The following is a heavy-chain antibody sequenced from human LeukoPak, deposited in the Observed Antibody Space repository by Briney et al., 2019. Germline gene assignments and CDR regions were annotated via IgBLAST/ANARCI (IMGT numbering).Heavy chain of an antibody. CDR2: IWYDGSNK. Sequence: GGSLRLSCAASGFTFSSYGMHWVRQAPGKGLEWVAVIWYDGSNKYYADSVKGRFTISRDNSKNTLYLQMNSLRAEDTAVYYCARGAAESLFDYWGQGTLVTVSS. V-gene: IGHV3-33*01. D-gene: IGHD6-13*01. J-gene: IGHJ4*02. CDR1: GFTFSSYG. CDR3: ARGAAESLFDY.